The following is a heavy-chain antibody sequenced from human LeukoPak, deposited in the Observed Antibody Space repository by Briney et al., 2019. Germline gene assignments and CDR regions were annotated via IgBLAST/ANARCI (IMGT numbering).Heavy chain of an antibody. CDR2: INHSGST. CDR1: GGSISSGGYY. Sequence: PSETLSLTCTVSGGSISSGGYYWSWIRQPPGKGLEWIGEINHSGSTNYNPSLKSRVTISVDTSKNQFSLKLSSVTAADTAVYYCARGSTTVTPDAFDIWGQGTMVTVSS. J-gene: IGHJ3*02. D-gene: IGHD4-17*01. CDR3: ARGSTTVTPDAFDI. V-gene: IGHV4-39*07.